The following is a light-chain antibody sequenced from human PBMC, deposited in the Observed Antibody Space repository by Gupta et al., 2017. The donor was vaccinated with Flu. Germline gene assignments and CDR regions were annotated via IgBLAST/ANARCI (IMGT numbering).Light chain of an antibody. CDR1: QSVSSCY. Sequence: RVTLSCRASQSVSSCYLTWYQQKPGQAPRLLIYGSSTRATSIPARFSGSGSGTDFTLTISSLQPEDFAVCYSQQDYNKGRTIGQGTKVEIK. V-gene: IGKV3-7*04. CDR2: GSS. CDR3: QQDYNKGRT. J-gene: IGKJ1*01.